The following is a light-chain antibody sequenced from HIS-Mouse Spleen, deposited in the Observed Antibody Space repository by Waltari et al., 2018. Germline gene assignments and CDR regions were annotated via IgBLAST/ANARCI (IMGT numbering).Light chain of an antibody. CDR1: QSISSY. CDR2: AAS. V-gene: IGKV1-39*01. Sequence: DIQITQSPSSLSASVGDRVPITCRASQSISSYLNWYQQKPGKAPKLLIYAASSLQSGVPSRFSGSGSGTDFTLTISSLQPEDFATYYCQQSYSTPGTFGQGTKVEIK. CDR3: QQSYSTPGT. J-gene: IGKJ1*01.